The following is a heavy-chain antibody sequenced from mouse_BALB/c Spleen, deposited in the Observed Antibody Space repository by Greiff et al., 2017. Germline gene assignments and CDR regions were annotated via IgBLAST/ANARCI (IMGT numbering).Heavy chain of an antibody. D-gene: IGHD2-1*01. J-gene: IGHJ3*01. CDR3: ARDYGNFPLAWFAY. CDR1: GYTFTSYW. V-gene: IGHV1S41*01. Sequence: DLVKPGASVKLSCKASGYTFTSYWINWIKQRPGQGLEWIGRIAPGSGSTYYNEMFKGKATLTVDTSSSTAYIQLSSLSSEDSAVYFCARDYGNFPLAWFAYWGQGTLVTVSA. CDR2: IAPGSGST.